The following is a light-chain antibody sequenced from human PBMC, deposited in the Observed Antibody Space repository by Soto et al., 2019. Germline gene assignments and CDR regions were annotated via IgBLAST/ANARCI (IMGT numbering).Light chain of an antibody. CDR2: EIS. Sequence: QSVLTQPASVSGSPGQSITFSCTGTSSDVGSSNLVSWYQQHPGKAHKLLIYEISKRPSGVSNRFSGSKSGNTATLTITGLQAEDEADYYCCSYAGSSTHVFGTGTKVTVL. V-gene: IGLV2-23*02. CDR3: CSYAGSSTHV. CDR1: SSDVGSSNL. J-gene: IGLJ1*01.